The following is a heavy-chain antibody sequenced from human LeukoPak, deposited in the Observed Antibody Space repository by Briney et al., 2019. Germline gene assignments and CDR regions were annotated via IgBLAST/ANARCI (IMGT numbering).Heavy chain of an antibody. CDR1: GGSISSSNW. Sequence: MASGTLSLTCAVSGGSISSSNWWSWVRQPPGKGLEWIGEIYHSGSTNYNPSLKSRVTISVDKSKNQFSLKLSSVTAADTAVYYCAKASGSYRPVDYWGQGTLVTVSS. CDR3: AKASGSYRPVDY. CDR2: IYHSGST. J-gene: IGHJ4*02. V-gene: IGHV4-4*02. D-gene: IGHD1-26*01.